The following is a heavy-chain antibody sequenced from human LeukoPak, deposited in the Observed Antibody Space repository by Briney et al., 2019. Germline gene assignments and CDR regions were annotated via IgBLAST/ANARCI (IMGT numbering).Heavy chain of an antibody. J-gene: IGHJ2*01. V-gene: IGHV1-2*02. Sequence: ASVKVSCKASGYSFTGYYIHWVRQAPGQGLEWMGWINPNGGGTNYARKFQGRVTMTRDTSVSTAYMDLSRLRYDDTAVYYRASLTGAPGFGYFDLWGRGTLVTVSS. CDR1: GYSFTGYY. D-gene: IGHD1-14*01. CDR3: ASLTGAPGFGYFDL. CDR2: INPNGGGT.